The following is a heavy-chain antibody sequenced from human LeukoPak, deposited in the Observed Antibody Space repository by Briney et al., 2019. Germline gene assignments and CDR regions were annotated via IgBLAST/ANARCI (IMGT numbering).Heavy chain of an antibody. D-gene: IGHD3-22*01. Sequence: GGSLRLSCTASGFTFGDYAMSWVRQAPGKGLEWVGFIRSKAYGGTTEYAASVKGRFTISRDDSKSIAYLQMNSLKTEDTAVYYCTRDPDSSGYYYVSLGFFDHWGQGTLVTVSS. CDR3: TRDPDSSGYYYVSLGFFDH. V-gene: IGHV3-49*04. J-gene: IGHJ4*02. CDR2: IRSKAYGGTT. CDR1: GFTFGDYA.